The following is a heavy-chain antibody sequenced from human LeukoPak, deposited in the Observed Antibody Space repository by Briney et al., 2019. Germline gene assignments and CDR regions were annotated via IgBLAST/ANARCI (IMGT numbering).Heavy chain of an antibody. V-gene: IGHV3-73*01. D-gene: IGHD2-15*01. CDR2: IRSKANSYAT. Sequence: QTGGSLRLSCAASGFTFSGSAMHWVRQASGKGLEWVGRIRSKANSYATAYAASVKGRFTISRDDSKNTAYLQMNSLKTEDTAVYYCARDIVRTPDIVVVVAATVFDYWGQGTLVTVSS. CDR1: GFTFSGSA. J-gene: IGHJ4*02. CDR3: ARDIVRTPDIVVVVAATVFDY.